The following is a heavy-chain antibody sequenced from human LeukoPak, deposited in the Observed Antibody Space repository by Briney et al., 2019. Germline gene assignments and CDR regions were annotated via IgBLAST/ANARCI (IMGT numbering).Heavy chain of an antibody. Sequence: SETLSLTCTVSGGSISSSSYYWGWIRPPPGKGLEWIGSIYYSGSTYYNPSLKSRFTISVDTSKNQFSLKLSYVTAADTAVYYCARSLGGSFYYDYWGQGTLVTVSS. D-gene: IGHD2-15*01. J-gene: IGHJ4*02. CDR3: ARSLGGSFYYDY. CDR2: IYYSGST. V-gene: IGHV4-39*01. CDR1: GGSISSSSYY.